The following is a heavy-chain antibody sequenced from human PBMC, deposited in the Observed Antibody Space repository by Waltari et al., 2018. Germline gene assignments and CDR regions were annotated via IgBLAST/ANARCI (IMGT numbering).Heavy chain of an antibody. J-gene: IGHJ3*02. CDR3: ARLYCSGDSCPPSAFDI. D-gene: IGHD2-15*01. V-gene: IGHV4-39*01. CDR2: IYYSGGT. Sequence: QMQLQESGPGLVKPSETLSLTCTVSGGSISSSSYYWGWIRQPPGKGLDWIGNIYYSGGTYYNPSLKSRVTISLDTSKNQFSVKLTSVTAADTAVYYCARLYCSGDSCPPSAFDIWGQGTMVTVSS. CDR1: GGSISSSSYY.